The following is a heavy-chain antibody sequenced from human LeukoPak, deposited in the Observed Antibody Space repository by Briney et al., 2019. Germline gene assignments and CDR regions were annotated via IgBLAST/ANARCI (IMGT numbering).Heavy chain of an antibody. CDR1: GFTFSSYW. Sequence: PGGSLRLSCAASGFTFSSYWMSWVRQAPGKGLEWVANIKQDGSEKYYVDSVKGRFTISRDNAKNSLYLQMNSLRAEDTAVYYCARDRTLAGTGRLDYWGQGTLVTVSS. CDR2: IKQDGSEK. V-gene: IGHV3-7*01. D-gene: IGHD6-13*01. J-gene: IGHJ4*02. CDR3: ARDRTLAGTGRLDY.